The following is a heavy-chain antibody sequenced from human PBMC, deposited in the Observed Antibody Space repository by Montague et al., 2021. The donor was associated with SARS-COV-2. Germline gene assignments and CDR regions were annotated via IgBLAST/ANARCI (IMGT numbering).Heavy chain of an antibody. CDR2: ISYSGST. CDR3: ARSSFQVGWLPLIPPYFDF. Sequence: SETLSLTCTVSGGSISSSSYYWGWIRQPPGKGLKWIGSISYSGSTYYNPSIKSRVTISVDTSKNQFSLKLSSVTAADTAVYYCARSSFQVGWLPLIPPYFDFWGQGTLVTVSS. D-gene: IGHD5-24*01. CDR1: GGSISSSSYY. J-gene: IGHJ4*02. V-gene: IGHV4-39*01.